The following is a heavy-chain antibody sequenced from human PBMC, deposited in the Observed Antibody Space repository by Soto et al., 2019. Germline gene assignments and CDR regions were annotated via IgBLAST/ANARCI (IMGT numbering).Heavy chain of an antibody. CDR1: GFTFSSYG. CDR2: ISYDGSNK. J-gene: IGHJ6*02. CDR3: AKWGLVTMTYYGMDV. V-gene: IGHV3-30*18. Sequence: QPGGSLRLSCAASGFTFSSYGMHWVRQAPGKGLEWVAVISYDGSNKYYADSAKGRFTISRDNSKNTLYLQMNSLRAEDTAVYYCAKWGLVTMTYYGMDVWGQGTTVTVSS. D-gene: IGHD3-22*01.